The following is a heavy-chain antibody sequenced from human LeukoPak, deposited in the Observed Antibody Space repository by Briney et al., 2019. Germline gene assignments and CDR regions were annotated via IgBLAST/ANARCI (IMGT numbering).Heavy chain of an antibody. CDR2: ILHDGSKA. CDR3: AKDRYGSGSNWLDP. V-gene: IGHV3-30*18. J-gene: IGHJ5*02. D-gene: IGHD3-10*01. Sequence: GGSLRVSCAASGFTFSSYAMSWGRQAPGKGLEWLTFILHDGSKAYYADSINGRFTISRDNSNNTLFLQMNSLRTEDTAVYYCAKDRYGSGSNWLDPWGQGTLVTVSS. CDR1: GFTFSSYA.